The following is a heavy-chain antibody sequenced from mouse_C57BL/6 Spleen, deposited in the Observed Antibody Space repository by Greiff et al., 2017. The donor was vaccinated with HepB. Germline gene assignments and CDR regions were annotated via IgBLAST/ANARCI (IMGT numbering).Heavy chain of an antibody. V-gene: IGHV1-52*01. D-gene: IGHD1-1*01. CDR3: ASGHYYGSSWHYAMDY. CDR2: IDPSDSET. J-gene: IGHJ4*01. Sequence: QVQLQQPGAELVRPGSSVKLSCKASGYTFTSYWMHWVKQRPIQGLEWIGNIDPSDSETHYNQKFKDKATLTVDKSSSTAYMQLSSLTSEDYAVYYCASGHYYGSSWHYAMDYWGQGTSVTVSS. CDR1: GYTFTSYW.